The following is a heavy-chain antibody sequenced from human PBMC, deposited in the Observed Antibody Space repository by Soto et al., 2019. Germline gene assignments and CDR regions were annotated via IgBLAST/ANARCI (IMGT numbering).Heavy chain of an antibody. CDR1: GFSLSTSGVG. V-gene: IGHV2-5*02. CDR2: IYWDDDK. Sequence: QITLKESGPTLVKPTQTLTLTCTFSGFSLSTSGVGVGWIRQPPGKALEWLALIYWDDDKRYSPSLKSRLTTTKDTSKNQVVLTMTNMDPVDTATYYCAHTVPGSGYSYYFDYWGQGTLVTVSS. D-gene: IGHD3-22*01. CDR3: AHTVPGSGYSYYFDY. J-gene: IGHJ4*02.